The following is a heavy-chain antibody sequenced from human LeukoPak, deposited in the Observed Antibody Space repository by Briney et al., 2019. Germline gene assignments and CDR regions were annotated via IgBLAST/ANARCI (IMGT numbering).Heavy chain of an antibody. D-gene: IGHD6-19*01. Sequence: ASVKVSCKASGYTFTSYYMHWVRQAPGQGLEWMGIINPSGGSTSYAQKFQGRVTMTRDTSTSTVYMELSSLRSEDTAVYYCARDPRGAVAGTRNGMDVWGQGTTVTVSS. CDR3: ARDPRGAVAGTRNGMDV. CDR1: GYTFTSYY. V-gene: IGHV1-46*01. CDR2: INPSGGST. J-gene: IGHJ6*02.